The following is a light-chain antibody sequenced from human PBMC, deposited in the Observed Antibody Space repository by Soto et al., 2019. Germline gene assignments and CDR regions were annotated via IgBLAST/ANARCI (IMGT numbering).Light chain of an antibody. Sequence: DIQMTQSPSSVSASVGARVTITCRASQAISGWVAWYQQKPGKVPKLLIYAASTLQSGVPSRFSGSGSGTDYTLTIGNLQPEDFATYYCQQANSFPTMFGQGTKVEIK. J-gene: IGKJ1*01. CDR1: QAISGW. CDR2: AAS. V-gene: IGKV1-12*01. CDR3: QQANSFPTM.